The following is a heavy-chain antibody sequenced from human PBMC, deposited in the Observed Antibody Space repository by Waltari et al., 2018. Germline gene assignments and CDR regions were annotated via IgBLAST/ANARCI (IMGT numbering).Heavy chain of an antibody. CDR3: VAPWTI. V-gene: IGHV3-15*01. Sequence: EGQLVESGGGLVQPGGSVTLSCAASGFAFSDAWLSWVRQVPGKGLEWVGRIKAKSDGGTTDYATPVKGRFTISRDDSKDLLSLEMNSLKTDDTGVYYCVAPWTIWGQGTLVTVSS. D-gene: IGHD3-3*01. CDR2: IKAKSDGGTT. CDR1: GFAFSDAW. J-gene: IGHJ4*02.